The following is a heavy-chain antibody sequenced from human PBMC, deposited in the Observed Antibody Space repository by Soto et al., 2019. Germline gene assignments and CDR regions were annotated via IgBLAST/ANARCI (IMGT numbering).Heavy chain of an antibody. Sequence: QVQLVESGGGVVQPGRSLRLSCTASGFNFGSHGMHWVRQAPGKGLEWVGVIWYDGSNKFYGDSVKGRFIISRDNSKNTMYLEMSSLRVEDTAVYYCARWTREGFGESWDVWGQGTMVTVSS. J-gene: IGHJ6*02. CDR1: GFNFGSHG. V-gene: IGHV3-33*01. CDR2: IWYDGSNK. D-gene: IGHD3-10*01. CDR3: ARWTREGFGESWDV.